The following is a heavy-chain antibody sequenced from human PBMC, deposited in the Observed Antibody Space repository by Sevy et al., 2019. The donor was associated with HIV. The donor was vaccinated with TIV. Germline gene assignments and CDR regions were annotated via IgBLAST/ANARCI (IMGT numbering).Heavy chain of an antibody. J-gene: IGHJ6*03. V-gene: IGHV3-21*01. CDR1: GFTFSSYS. D-gene: IGHD3-3*01. CDR3: ARGIYYDFWSGYLRRDYMDV. Sequence: GGSLRLSCAASGFTFSSYSMNWVRQAPGKGLEWVSSISSSSSCIYDGDSVKGRFTISRDNAKNSLYLQMNSLRAEDTAVYYCARGIYYDFWSGYLRRDYMDVWGKGTTVTVSS. CDR2: ISSSSSCI.